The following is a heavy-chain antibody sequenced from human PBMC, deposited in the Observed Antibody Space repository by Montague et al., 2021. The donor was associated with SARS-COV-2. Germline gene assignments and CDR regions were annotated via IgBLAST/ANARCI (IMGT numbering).Heavy chain of an antibody. CDR1: GFTFSSYG. J-gene: IGHJ6*02. Sequence: SLRLSCAASGFTFSSYGMNWVRQAPGKGLEWVSYISTSSSTIYSADSVKGRFTISRDNAKNSLYLQMNSLRDEDTAVYYCARDLGLVPAMVYYYYYGMDVWGQGTTVTVSS. V-gene: IGHV3-48*02. CDR2: ISTSSSTI. CDR3: ARDLGLVPAMVYYYYYGMDV. D-gene: IGHD5-18*01.